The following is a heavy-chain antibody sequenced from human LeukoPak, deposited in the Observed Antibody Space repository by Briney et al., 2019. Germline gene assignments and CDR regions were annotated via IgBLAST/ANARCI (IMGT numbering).Heavy chain of an antibody. Sequence: PGGSLRLSCAASGFTFSDHYMDWVRQAPGKGLEWVGRTRNKANSYTTEYAASVKGRFTISRDDSKNSLYLQMNSLKTEDTAVYYCARGPKYYDYVWGSYLQYYFDYWGQGTLVTVSS. CDR2: TRNKANSYTT. CDR1: GFTFSDHY. CDR3: ARGPKYYDYVWGSYLQYYFDY. V-gene: IGHV3-72*01. J-gene: IGHJ4*02. D-gene: IGHD3-16*02.